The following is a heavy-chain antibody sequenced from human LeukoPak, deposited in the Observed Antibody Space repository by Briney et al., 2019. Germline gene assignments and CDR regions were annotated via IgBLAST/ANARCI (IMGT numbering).Heavy chain of an antibody. D-gene: IGHD2-21*02. V-gene: IGHV3-23*01. CDR1: GFTFSSYA. CDR2: IRGCGGST. CDR3: ANDLGVVVTAPFL. Sequence: GGSLRLSCAASGFTFSSYAMSWVRQAPGKGLEWVSAIRGCGGSTYYAASVKGRFTISRDDSKNTLYLQMNSLRAEDTAVYYCANDLGVVVTAPFLWGQGTLVTVSS. J-gene: IGHJ4*02.